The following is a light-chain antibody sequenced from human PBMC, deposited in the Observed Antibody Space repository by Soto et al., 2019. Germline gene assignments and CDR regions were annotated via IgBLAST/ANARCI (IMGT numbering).Light chain of an antibody. CDR1: QGIRTD. CDR3: QQSYITPYT. J-gene: IGKJ2*01. Sequence: DIQMAQSPSSLSASLGARVTITCRASQGIRTDLNWYQQKPGKAPNLRIYSASSLQSGIPSRFSGSVSGTDFTLTISGLQPEDFATYYCQQSYITPYTFGQGTKLQLK. CDR2: SAS. V-gene: IGKV1-39*01.